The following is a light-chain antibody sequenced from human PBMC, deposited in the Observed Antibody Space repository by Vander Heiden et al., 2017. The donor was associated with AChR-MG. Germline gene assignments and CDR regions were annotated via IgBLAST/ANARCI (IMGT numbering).Light chain of an antibody. Sequence: EIVLTQSPGTLSLSPGERATLSCRASQSVGSTYLAWYQQKPGQAPRLLIYGASSRATGIPDRFSGSRSGTDFTLTISRLEPEDFAVYYCQQYGSSPLYIFGQGTKLEIK. V-gene: IGKV3-20*01. CDR3: QQYGSSPLYI. J-gene: IGKJ2*01. CDR1: QSVGSTY. CDR2: GAS.